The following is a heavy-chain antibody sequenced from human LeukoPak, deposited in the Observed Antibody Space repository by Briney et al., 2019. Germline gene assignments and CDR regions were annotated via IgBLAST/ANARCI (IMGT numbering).Heavy chain of an antibody. D-gene: IGHD2/OR15-2a*01. J-gene: IGHJ4*02. Sequence: PGRSLRLSCAASGFTFSSYGMHWVRQAPGKGLEWVALISYDGSITNYGNSVKGRLTISRDNSKNTLYLQMNSLRAEDTAVYYCAKFLGALDYWGQGTLVTVSS. CDR2: ISYDGSIT. CDR1: GFTFSSYG. CDR3: AKFLGALDY. V-gene: IGHV3-30*18.